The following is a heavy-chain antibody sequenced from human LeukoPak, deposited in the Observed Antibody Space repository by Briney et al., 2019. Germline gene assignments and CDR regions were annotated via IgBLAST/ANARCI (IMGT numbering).Heavy chain of an antibody. CDR3: ARDVPAALTLDAFDI. CDR2: IYYSGST. J-gene: IGHJ3*02. Sequence: SQTLSLTCTVSGGSISSGDYYWSWIRQPPGKGLEWIGYIYYSGSTYYNPSLKSRVTISVDTSKNQFSLKLSSVTAADTAVYYCARDVPAALTLDAFDIWGQGTMVTVSS. CDR1: GGSISSGDYY. V-gene: IGHV4-30-4*08. D-gene: IGHD2-2*01.